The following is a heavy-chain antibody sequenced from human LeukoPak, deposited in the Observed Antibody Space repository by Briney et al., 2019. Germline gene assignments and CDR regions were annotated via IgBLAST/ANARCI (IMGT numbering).Heavy chain of an antibody. J-gene: IGHJ4*02. Sequence: GGSLRLSCAASGFTFSTYEMNWVRQAPGKGLEWVSYISSSGSPIYYADSVKGRFTISRANAKNSLFLQMNSLRAEDTAVYYCARARTGMALDYWGQGTLVTVSS. D-gene: IGHD5-18*01. CDR1: GFTFSTYE. CDR2: ISSSGSPI. V-gene: IGHV3-48*03. CDR3: ARARTGMALDY.